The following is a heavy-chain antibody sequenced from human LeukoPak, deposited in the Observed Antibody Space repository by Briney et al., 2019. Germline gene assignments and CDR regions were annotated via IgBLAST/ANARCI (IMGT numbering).Heavy chain of an antibody. D-gene: IGHD6-13*01. CDR1: GYTFTSSD. CDR2: INPNSGRT. J-gene: IGHJ4*02. CDR3: ARGRSGLAAAGTYDY. V-gene: IGHV1-8*01. Sequence: WASVTVSCKASGYTFTSSDINWERQAAGQGLEWMGWINPNSGRTGYAQKFQGRVTMTANTSISTAYMELSSLRFDDTAVYYCARGRSGLAAAGTYDYWGQGTLITVSS.